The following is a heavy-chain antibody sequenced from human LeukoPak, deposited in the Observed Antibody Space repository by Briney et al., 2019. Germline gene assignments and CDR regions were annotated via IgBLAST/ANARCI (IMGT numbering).Heavy chain of an antibody. V-gene: IGHV1-2*02. CDR1: GYTFTGYY. CDR3: ARGANSGSYLRFDY. CDR2: INPNSGGT. D-gene: IGHD1-26*01. Sequence: VASVKVSCKASGYTFTGYYMHWLRQAPGQGLEWMGWINPNSGGTNYAQKFQGRVTMTRDTSISTAYMELSRLRSDDTAAYYCARGANSGSYLRFDYWGQGTLVTVSS. J-gene: IGHJ4*02.